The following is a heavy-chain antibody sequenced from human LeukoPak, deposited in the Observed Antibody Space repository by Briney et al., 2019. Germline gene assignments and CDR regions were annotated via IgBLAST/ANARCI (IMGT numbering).Heavy chain of an antibody. V-gene: IGHV1-2*02. CDR3: ASTYYDLTLDY. CDR1: GYTFTGYY. J-gene: IGHJ4*02. CDR2: INPNSGGT. Sequence: ASVKVSCKASGYTFTGYYMHWVRQAPGQGLEWMGWINPNSGGTNYAQKFQGRVTMTRDTSISTAYLQWSSLKASDTAMYYCASTYYDLTLDYWGQGTLVTVSS. D-gene: IGHD3-3*01.